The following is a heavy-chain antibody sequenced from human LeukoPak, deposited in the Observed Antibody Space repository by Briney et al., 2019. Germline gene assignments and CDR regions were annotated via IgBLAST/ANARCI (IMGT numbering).Heavy chain of an antibody. CDR2: INPSGGST. J-gene: IGHJ3*02. Sequence: GASVKVSCTASGYTFTIYYMHWVRQAPGQGLEWMGIINPSGGSTSYAQKFQGRVTMTRDTSTSTVYMELSSLRSEDTAAYYCARVKPNYYDSSAYGTFDIWGQGTMVTVSS. V-gene: IGHV1-46*01. CDR1: GYTFTIYY. D-gene: IGHD3-22*01. CDR3: ARVKPNYYDSSAYGTFDI.